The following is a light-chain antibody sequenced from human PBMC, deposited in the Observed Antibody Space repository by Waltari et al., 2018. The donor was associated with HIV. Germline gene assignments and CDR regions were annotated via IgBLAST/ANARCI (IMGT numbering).Light chain of an antibody. J-gene: IGLJ2*01. V-gene: IGLV2-14*01. Sequence: QSALTQPASVSGSPGQSITISCTGTSNDVGDYNYVSWYQQHPGKVPKLIIFEVSNRPAGVSSRFSGAKSGNTASLTISVLQAEDEADYYCRSCRPSTQVLFGGGTKLTVL. CDR2: EVS. CDR1: SNDVGDYNY. CDR3: RSCRPSTQVL.